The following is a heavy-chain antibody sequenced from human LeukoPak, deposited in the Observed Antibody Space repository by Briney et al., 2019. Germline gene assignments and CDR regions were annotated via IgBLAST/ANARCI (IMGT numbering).Heavy chain of an antibody. CDR2: IRYDGSNK. CDR3: AKSYYDSSGYRGDLEY. Sequence: GGSLRLSCAASGFTLSSYGMHWVRQAPGKGLEWVAFIRYDGSNKYYADSVKGRFTISRDNSKNTLYLQMNSLRAGDTAVYYCAKSYYDSSGYRGDLEYWGQGTLVTVSS. V-gene: IGHV3-30*02. J-gene: IGHJ4*02. CDR1: GFTLSSYG. D-gene: IGHD3-22*01.